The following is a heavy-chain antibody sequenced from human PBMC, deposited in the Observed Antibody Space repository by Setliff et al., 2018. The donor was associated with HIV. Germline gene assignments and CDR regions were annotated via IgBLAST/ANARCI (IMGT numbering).Heavy chain of an antibody. CDR2: FYYSGST. Sequence: SETLSLTCTVSGVSFSSSSYYRGWIRQPPGKGLGWIGSFYYSGSTYYNPSLKSRVTISVDTSKNQFSLRLTSGTAADTAVYYGARHSRAGDIDYWGRGTLVTVSS. J-gene: IGHJ4*02. CDR1: GVSFSSSSYY. V-gene: IGHV4-39*01. CDR3: ARHSRAGDIDY. D-gene: IGHD3-16*01.